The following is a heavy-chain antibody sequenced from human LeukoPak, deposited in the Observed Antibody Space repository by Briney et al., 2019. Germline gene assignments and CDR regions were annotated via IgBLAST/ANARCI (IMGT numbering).Heavy chain of an antibody. D-gene: IGHD3-3*01. CDR2: ISSSSYI. V-gene: IGHV3-21*01. CDR3: ARDLRFLEWTHHYGMDV. J-gene: IGHJ6*02. CDR1: GFTFSSYS. Sequence: GGSLRLSCAASGFTFSSYSMNWVRQAPGKGLEWVSSISSSSYIYYADSVKGRFTISRDNAKNSLYLQMNSLRAEDTAVYYCARDLRFLEWTHHYGMDVWGQGTTVTVSS.